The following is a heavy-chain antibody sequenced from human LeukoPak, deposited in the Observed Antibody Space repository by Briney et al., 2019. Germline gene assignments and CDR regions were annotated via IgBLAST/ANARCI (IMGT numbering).Heavy chain of an antibody. Sequence: PSETLSLTCTVSGGSISSSSYSWGWIRQPPGKGLEWIGSTYYSGSTYYNPSLKSRVTISVDTSKNQFSLKLSSVTAADTAVYYCARHRITMVRGVTNFDYWGQGALVTVSS. CDR1: GGSISSSSYS. D-gene: IGHD3-10*01. CDR3: ARHRITMVRGVTNFDY. V-gene: IGHV4-39*01. J-gene: IGHJ4*02. CDR2: TYYSGST.